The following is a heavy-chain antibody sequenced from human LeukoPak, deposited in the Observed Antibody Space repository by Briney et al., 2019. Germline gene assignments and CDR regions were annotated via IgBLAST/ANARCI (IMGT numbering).Heavy chain of an antibody. J-gene: IGHJ4*02. Sequence: GGSLRLSCAASGFTFSSYAMSWVRQAPGKGLEWVSAISGSGGSTYYADSVKGRFTISRDNSKNTLYLQMNSLRAEDTAVYYCAKNRITMVRGVIPNFDYWGQGTLVTVSS. CDR2: ISGSGGST. CDR1: GFTFSSYA. V-gene: IGHV3-23*01. D-gene: IGHD3-10*01. CDR3: AKNRITMVRGVIPNFDY.